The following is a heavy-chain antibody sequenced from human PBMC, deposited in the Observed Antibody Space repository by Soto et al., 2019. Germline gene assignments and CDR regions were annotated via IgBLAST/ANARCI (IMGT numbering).Heavy chain of an antibody. D-gene: IGHD4-4*01. Sequence: PGGSLRLSCAASGFSFSGYWMSWVRQAPGKGPEWVANIKEDGTEQHYVDSVKGRFTISRGNSENSLFLQMNNLRAEDSAIYYCAITTSTVSYWFDPWGPGTQVTVSS. CDR1: GFSFSGYW. CDR2: IKEDGTEQ. J-gene: IGHJ5*02. CDR3: AITTSTVSYWFDP. V-gene: IGHV3-7*03.